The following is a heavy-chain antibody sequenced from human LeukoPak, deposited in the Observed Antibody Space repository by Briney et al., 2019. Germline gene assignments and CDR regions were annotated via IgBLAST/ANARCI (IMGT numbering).Heavy chain of an antibody. CDR3: ASRDYFDY. Sequence: GGSLSLSCAASGFTFSSYAMSWVRQAPGKGLEWVSAISGSGGSTYYADSVKGRFTISRDNAKNSLYLQMNSLRDEDTAVYYCASRDYFDYWGQGTLVTVSS. CDR2: ISGSGGST. CDR1: GFTFSSYA. J-gene: IGHJ4*02. V-gene: IGHV3-23*01.